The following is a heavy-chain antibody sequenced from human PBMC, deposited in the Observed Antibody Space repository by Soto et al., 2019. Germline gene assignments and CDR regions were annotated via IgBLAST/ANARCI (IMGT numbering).Heavy chain of an antibody. Sequence: GGSLRLSCAASGFTFGASALQWVRQASGKGLEWLGRIGSRGETYATTYAASVKGRFTISRDNSKNTLYLQLNSLRAEDTAVYYCAKAWSDTALPNDYWGQGTPVTVSS. CDR2: IGSRGETYAT. J-gene: IGHJ4*02. D-gene: IGHD5-18*01. CDR3: AKAWSDTALPNDY. V-gene: IGHV3-73*01. CDR1: GFTFGASA.